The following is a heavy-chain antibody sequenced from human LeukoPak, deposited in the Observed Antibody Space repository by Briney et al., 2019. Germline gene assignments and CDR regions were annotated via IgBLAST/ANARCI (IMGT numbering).Heavy chain of an antibody. CDR3: AREGGDGDYYYYMDV. Sequence: PGGSLRLSCSASGFTFTDYSMSWVRQAPGKGLEWVSIISRVSTYIYYADSVKGRFTVSRDNAKSSLYLQMTSLRAEDTAVYFCAREGGDGDYYYYMDVWGKWTTVTVSS. CDR1: GFTFTDYS. D-gene: IGHD2-21*02. J-gene: IGHJ6*03. V-gene: IGHV3-21*01. CDR2: ISRVSTYI.